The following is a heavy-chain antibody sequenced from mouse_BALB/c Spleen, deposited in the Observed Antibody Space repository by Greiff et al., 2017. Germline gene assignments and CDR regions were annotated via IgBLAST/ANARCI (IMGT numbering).Heavy chain of an antibody. CDR2: ISDGGSYT. D-gene: IGHD4-1*01. V-gene: IGHV5-4*02. Sequence: EVHLVESGGGLVKPGGSLKLSCAASGFTFSDYYMYWVRQTPEKRLEWVATISDGGSYTYYPDSVKGRFTISRDNAKNNLYLQMSSLKSEDTAMYYCARGLGRKAWFAYWGQGTLVTVSA. CDR3: ARGLGRKAWFAY. J-gene: IGHJ3*01. CDR1: GFTFSDYY.